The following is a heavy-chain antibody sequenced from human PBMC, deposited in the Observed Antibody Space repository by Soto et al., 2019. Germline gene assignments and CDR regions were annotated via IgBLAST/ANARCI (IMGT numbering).Heavy chain of an antibody. CDR1: GFTVSSNY. CDR3: VRGGGGGLFDP. J-gene: IGHJ5*02. V-gene: IGHV3-11*06. CDR2: ISPGSRYP. D-gene: IGHD2-15*01. Sequence: GGSLRLSCAASGFTVSSNYMSWIRQAPGKGLEWLSYISPGSRYPAYADSVKGRFTISRDNARRSLFLQMTSLTAEDTAMYYCVRGGGGGLFDPWGQGTMVTVSS.